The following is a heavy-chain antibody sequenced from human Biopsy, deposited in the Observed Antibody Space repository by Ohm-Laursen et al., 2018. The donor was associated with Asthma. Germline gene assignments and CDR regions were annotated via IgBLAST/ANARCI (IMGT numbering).Heavy chain of an antibody. CDR2: IYSGGTS. CDR3: VKDTLIDSKNYYTFEV. Sequence: SLRLSCAASGFAVSRDHMFWVRQAPGKGLEWVSVIYSGGTSHTADSVRGRFFISRDDSKNTLYLDMTSLRAEDTAVYYCVKDTLIDSKNYYTFEVWGQGTMVTVSS. D-gene: IGHD3-22*01. J-gene: IGHJ3*01. V-gene: IGHV3-53*01. CDR1: GFAVSRDH.